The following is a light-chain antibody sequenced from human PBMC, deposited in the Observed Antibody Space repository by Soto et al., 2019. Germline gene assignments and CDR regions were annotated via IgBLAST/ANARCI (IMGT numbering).Light chain of an antibody. CDR2: GAS. CDR1: QIVGSS. Sequence: IVLTHCPGPLFLSPGERATLCCRASQIVGSSLSWYQQKPGPAPRLLFYGASNRATAIPDRFSGSGSGTDFTLTISRLEPEDFAVYYWQQYGSSPPSTTLGQGTRLEIK. CDR3: QQYGSSPPSTT. V-gene: IGKV3-20*01. J-gene: IGKJ5*01.